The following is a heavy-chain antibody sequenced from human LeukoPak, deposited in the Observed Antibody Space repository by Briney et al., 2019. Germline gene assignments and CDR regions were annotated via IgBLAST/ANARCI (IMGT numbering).Heavy chain of an antibody. Sequence: PGGSLRLSCAASGFTFSSYEMNWVRQAPGKGLEWVSYISSSGSTIYYADSVKGRFTISRDNAKNSLYLQMNSLRAEDTAVYYCAGGWYYNAFDIWGQGTMVTVSS. CDR3: AGGWYYNAFDI. CDR2: ISSSGSTI. J-gene: IGHJ3*02. D-gene: IGHD2-15*01. V-gene: IGHV3-48*03. CDR1: GFTFSSYE.